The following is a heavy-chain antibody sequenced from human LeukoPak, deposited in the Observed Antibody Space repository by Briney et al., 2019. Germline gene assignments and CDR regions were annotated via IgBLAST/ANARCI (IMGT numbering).Heavy chain of an antibody. CDR3: AKVTPPADIVVVPAAVAGYFDY. D-gene: IGHD2-2*01. Sequence: PGGSLRLSCTASGFIFGDYAMTWFRQAPGKGLEWVGFIRSKAYGGTTEYAASVKGRFTISRDDSKSIAYVQMNSLRAEDTAVYYCAKVTPPADIVVVPAAVAGYFDYWGQGTLVTVSS. V-gene: IGHV3-49*03. CDR2: IRSKAYGGTT. J-gene: IGHJ4*02. CDR1: GFIFGDYA.